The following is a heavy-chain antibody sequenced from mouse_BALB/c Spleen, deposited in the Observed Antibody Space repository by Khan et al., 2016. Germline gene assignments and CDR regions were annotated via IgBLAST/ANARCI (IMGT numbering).Heavy chain of an antibody. J-gene: IGHJ2*01. D-gene: IGHD1-1*02. CDR2: ISYSGTT. Sequence: EVQLQESGPGLVKPSQSLSLTCTVTGYSITSDYAWSLIRQFPGNKLEWMGYISYSGTTSYNPSLKSRISITRDTSKNQFFLQLNSVTPEDTATYCFSRAVIWSRRYSFDYWGQGTTLTVSS. V-gene: IGHV3-2*02. CDR1: GYSITSDYA. CDR3: SRAVIWSRRYSFDY.